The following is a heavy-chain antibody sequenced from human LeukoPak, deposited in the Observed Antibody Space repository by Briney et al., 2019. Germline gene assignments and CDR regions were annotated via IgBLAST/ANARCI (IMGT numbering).Heavy chain of an antibody. Sequence: SETLSLTCTVSGGSISSYYWSWIRQPPGKGLEWIGYIYYSGSTNYNPSLKSRVTISVDTSKNQFSLKLSSVTAADTAVYYCARGGEGRYYYYYMDVWGKGTTVTVSS. CDR2: IYYSGST. V-gene: IGHV4-59*12. J-gene: IGHJ6*03. CDR3: ARGGEGRYYYYYMDV. D-gene: IGHD1-26*01. CDR1: GGSISSYY.